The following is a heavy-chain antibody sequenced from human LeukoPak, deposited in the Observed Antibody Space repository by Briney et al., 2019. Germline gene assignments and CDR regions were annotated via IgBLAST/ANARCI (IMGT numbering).Heavy chain of an antibody. CDR1: GFSFSGHW. CDR2: ISPTGSTT. D-gene: IGHD6-13*01. CDR3: ARGPSSNWSGLDF. J-gene: IGHJ4*02. Sequence: GGSLRLSCAASGFSFSGHWMHWDRHLPGKGLVWVSRISPTGSTTSYADSVKGRFTVSRDNAKNTLYLQVNNLRAEDTAVYYCARGPSSNWSGLDFWGQGTLLTVSS. V-gene: IGHV3-74*01.